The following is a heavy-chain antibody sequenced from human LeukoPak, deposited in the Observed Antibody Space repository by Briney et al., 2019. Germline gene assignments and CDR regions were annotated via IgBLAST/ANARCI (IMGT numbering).Heavy chain of an antibody. CDR2: INPNSGGT. J-gene: IGHJ4*02. Sequence: ASVKVSCKASGYTFTGYYMHWVRQAPGQGLEWMGWINPNSGGTNYAQKFQGRVTMTRDTSISTAYMELSRLRSDDTAVYYCAGAYYDFWSGHSGMDYWGQGTLVTVSS. CDR1: GYTFTGYY. CDR3: AGAYYDFWSGHSGMDY. V-gene: IGHV1-2*02. D-gene: IGHD3-3*01.